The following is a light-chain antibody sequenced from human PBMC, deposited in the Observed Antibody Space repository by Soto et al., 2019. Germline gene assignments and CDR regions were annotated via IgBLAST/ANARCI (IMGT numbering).Light chain of an antibody. J-gene: IGLJ2*01. V-gene: IGLV4-69*01. CDR3: QAWVTGIGV. CDR1: SGHSRNA. Sequence: QLVLTQSPSASASLGASVKLTCTLSSGHSRNAIAWHQQQPEKGPRYLIKINSDGSHIKGDEIPDRFSGSSSGAERYLTISSLQSEDEADYYCQAWVTGIGVFGGGTKVTVL. CDR2: INSDGSH.